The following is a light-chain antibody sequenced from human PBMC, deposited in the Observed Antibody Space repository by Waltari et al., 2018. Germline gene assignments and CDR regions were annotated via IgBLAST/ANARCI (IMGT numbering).Light chain of an antibody. CDR2: DVT. V-gene: IGLV2-14*03. CDR3: SSRTNSITWV. Sequence: QSALTQPSPVSGSPAQSIPISRTATSSALGANKYSSCSQQHPGNAPKVLIYDVTERPSGVSNRFSGSKSGSTASLTISGLQTEDEAGYYCSSRTNSITWVFGGGTKVTVL. CDR1: SSALGANKY. J-gene: IGLJ3*02.